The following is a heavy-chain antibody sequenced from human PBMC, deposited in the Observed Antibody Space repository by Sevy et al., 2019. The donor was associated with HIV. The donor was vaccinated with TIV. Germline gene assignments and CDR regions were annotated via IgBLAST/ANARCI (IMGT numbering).Heavy chain of an antibody. CDR1: GFTFSSYA. D-gene: IGHD3-22*01. Sequence: GGSLRLSCAASGFTFSSYAMSWVRQAPGKGLEWVSAISGSGGSTYYADSVKGRFTISRDNSKNTLYLQMNSLRAEDTAVYYCAKDRPTYYNDSTSWAFDYWGQGTLVTVSS. CDR3: AKDRPTYYNDSTSWAFDY. V-gene: IGHV3-23*01. CDR2: ISGSGGST. J-gene: IGHJ4*02.